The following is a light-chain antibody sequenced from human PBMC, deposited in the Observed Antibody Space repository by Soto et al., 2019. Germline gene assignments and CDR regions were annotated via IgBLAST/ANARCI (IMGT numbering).Light chain of an antibody. Sequence: QAVVTQPPSVSGAPGQRVTISCTGTSSNIGAGYDVHWYQQLPGKAPTLLIYPNNDRPSGVPDRFSGSKSGTSASLAITGLQADDEADYYCHSYDSSLSAVVFGGGTKLTVL. CDR1: SSNIGAGYD. J-gene: IGLJ3*02. CDR2: PNN. CDR3: HSYDSSLSAVV. V-gene: IGLV1-40*01.